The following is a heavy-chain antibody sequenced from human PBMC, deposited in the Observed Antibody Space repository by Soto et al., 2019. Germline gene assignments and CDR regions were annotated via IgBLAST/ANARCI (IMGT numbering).Heavy chain of an antibody. CDR2: ITSDGNNK. J-gene: IGHJ4*02. CDR3: ARGGDFDY. V-gene: IGHV3-30*03. Sequence: QVQLVESGGGVVQPGRSLRLSCAASGFTFSTYGIQWVRQAPGKGLEWVALITSDGNNKYYADSVKGRFTVSRDNSKNTLYLQMNSLRPEDTALYYCARGGDFDYWGQGTLVTVSS. CDR1: GFTFSTYG. D-gene: IGHD1-26*01.